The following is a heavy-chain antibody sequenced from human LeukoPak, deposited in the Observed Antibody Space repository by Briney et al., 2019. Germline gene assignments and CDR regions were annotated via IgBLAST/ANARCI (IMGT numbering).Heavy chain of an antibody. D-gene: IGHD2-15*01. J-gene: IGHJ4*02. CDR2: ILWNGGET. CDR3: ARGFDIVVVVAATLDY. V-gene: IGHV3-9*01. CDR1: GFTFTDYA. Sequence: TGGSLRLSCSISGFTFTDYAVHWVRQVPGKGLEWVSGILWNGGETGYADSVKGRFTISRDNAKNSLYLQMNSLRAEDTAVYYCARGFDIVVVVAATLDYWGQGTLVTVSS.